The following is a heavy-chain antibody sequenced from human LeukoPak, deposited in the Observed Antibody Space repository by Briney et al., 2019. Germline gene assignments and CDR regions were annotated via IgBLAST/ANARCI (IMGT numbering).Heavy chain of an antibody. D-gene: IGHD3-22*01. CDR2: IKNDGSTT. J-gene: IGHJ3*02. V-gene: IGHV3-74*01. CDR1: GFTFSRYW. Sequence: GGSLRHSCAASGFTFSRYWMHWVRQAPGKGLVWVARIKNDGSTTIYADSVKGRFTISRDNTKNTLYLQMNSLRAEDTTVYYCTRTMMGSNAFAIWGQGTMVTVSS. CDR3: TRTMMGSNAFAI.